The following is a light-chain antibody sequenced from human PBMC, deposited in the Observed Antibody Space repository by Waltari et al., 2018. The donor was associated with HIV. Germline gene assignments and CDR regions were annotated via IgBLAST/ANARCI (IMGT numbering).Light chain of an antibody. Sequence: DIQMTQSPSSLSASVGDRVTITCRASQRIGNYLNWYQQKPGKAPKLLIYAASSLQGGVASRFGGGGSGAGLAVAMGSLRAGGFATYYCQQSYSIPRTFGQGTKLEI. V-gene: IGKV1-39*01. CDR3: QQSYSIPRT. CDR2: AAS. J-gene: IGKJ2*01. CDR1: QRIGNY.